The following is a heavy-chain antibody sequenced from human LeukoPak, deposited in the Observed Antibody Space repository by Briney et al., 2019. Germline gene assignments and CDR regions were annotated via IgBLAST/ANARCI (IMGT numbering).Heavy chain of an antibody. Sequence: GGSLRLSCAASGFAVGSKYMNWVRQAPGKGLEWVSYISSSGTTIYYADSVKGRFTISRDNAKNSLYLQMNSLRAEDTAVYYCARRAYYFDYWGQGTLVTVSS. CDR3: ARRAYYFDY. CDR1: GFAVGSKY. CDR2: ISSSGTTI. D-gene: IGHD1-26*01. J-gene: IGHJ4*02. V-gene: IGHV3-48*04.